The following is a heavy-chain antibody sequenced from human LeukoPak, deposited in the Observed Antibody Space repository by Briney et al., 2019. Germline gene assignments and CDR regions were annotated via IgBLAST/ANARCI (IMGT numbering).Heavy chain of an antibody. CDR1: GFTFSSYA. CDR2: ISGSGGST. Sequence: GGSLRLSCAASGFTFSSYAVSWVRQAPGKGLEWVSAISGSGGSTYYADSVKGRFTISRDNSKNTLYLQMNSLRAEDTAVYYCASFIAVVKYFDYWGQGTLVTVSS. D-gene: IGHD6-19*01. V-gene: IGHV3-23*01. J-gene: IGHJ4*02. CDR3: ASFIAVVKYFDY.